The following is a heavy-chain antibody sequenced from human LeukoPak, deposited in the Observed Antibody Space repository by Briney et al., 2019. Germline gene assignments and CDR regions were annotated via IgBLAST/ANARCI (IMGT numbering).Heavy chain of an antibody. CDR3: ARDRGPYSGYDSYYFDY. V-gene: IGHV4-59*12. J-gene: IGHJ4*02. D-gene: IGHD5-12*01. CDR1: GGSINSYY. CDR2: IYYSGRT. Sequence: SETLSLTCTVSGGSINSYYWSWIRQPPGKGLEWIGSIYYSGRTNYNPSLKSRVTISVDTSKNQFSLKLSSVTAADTAVYYCARDRGPYSGYDSYYFDYWGQGTLVTVSS.